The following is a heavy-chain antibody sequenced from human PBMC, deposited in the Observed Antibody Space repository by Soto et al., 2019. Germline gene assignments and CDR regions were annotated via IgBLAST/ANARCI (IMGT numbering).Heavy chain of an antibody. CDR2: IIPVFQTA. D-gene: IGHD3-22*01. V-gene: IGHV1-69*01. Sequence: QEQLVQSGAEVKKPGSSVKVSCKASGGLFSSYPISWVRQVPGQGLGWMGGIIPVFQTAYYTQRFQGRVTITADESTNTAYMELSSLRSEDTAIYYCASGGSGYTWFNEFWGQGTLVTVSS. CDR3: ASGGSGYTWFNEF. J-gene: IGHJ4*02. CDR1: GGLFSSYP.